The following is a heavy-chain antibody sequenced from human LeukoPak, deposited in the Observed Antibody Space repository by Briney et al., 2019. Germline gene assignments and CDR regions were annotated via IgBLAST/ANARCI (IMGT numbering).Heavy chain of an antibody. CDR1: GGSISGSSYY. CDR2: IYYSGST. Sequence: SETLSLTCTVSGGSISGSSYYWGWIRQPPGKGLEWIGSIYYSGSTYYNPSLKSRVTISVDTSKNQFSLKLNSVTATDTAVYYCARHYEPWDQGTLVTVSS. CDR3: ARHYEP. D-gene: IGHD3-16*01. V-gene: IGHV4-39*01. J-gene: IGHJ4*02.